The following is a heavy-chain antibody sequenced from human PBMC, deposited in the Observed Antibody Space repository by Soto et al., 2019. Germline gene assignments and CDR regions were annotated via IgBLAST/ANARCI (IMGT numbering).Heavy chain of an antibody. CDR1: GGSISSGGYY. V-gene: IGHV4-31*03. CDR3: ARDQPGESYYGMDV. CDR2: IYYSGST. D-gene: IGHD3-10*01. Sequence: SETLSLTCTVSGGSISSGGYYWSWIRQHPGKGLEWIGYIYYSGSTYYNPSLKSRVTISVDTSKNQFSLKLSSVTAADTAVYYCARDQPGESYYGMDVWGQGTTVTVSS. J-gene: IGHJ6*02.